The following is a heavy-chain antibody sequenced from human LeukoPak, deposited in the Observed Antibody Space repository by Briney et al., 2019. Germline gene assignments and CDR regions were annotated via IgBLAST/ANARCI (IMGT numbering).Heavy chain of an antibody. V-gene: IGHV4-38-2*02. CDR2: IYHSGST. J-gene: IGHJ5*02. CDR3: ARDGLASSSLFSWFDP. Sequence: SETLSLTCAVSGYSISSGYYWGWIRQPPGKGLEWTGSIYHSGSTYYNPSLKSRVTISVDTSKNQFSLKLSSVTAADTAVYYCARDGLASSSLFSWFDPWGQGTLVTVSS. CDR1: GYSISSGYY. D-gene: IGHD6-6*01.